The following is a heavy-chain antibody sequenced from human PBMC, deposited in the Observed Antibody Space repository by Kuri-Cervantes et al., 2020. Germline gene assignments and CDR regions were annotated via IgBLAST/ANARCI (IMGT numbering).Heavy chain of an antibody. CDR1: GFTFSSYA. D-gene: IGHD3-10*01. Sequence: GESLKISCAASGFTFSSYAMSWVRQAPGKGLEWVSAISGSGGSTYYADSVKGRFTISRDNSKNTLSPQMNSLRGEDTAVYYCARYNTDRSGAFDIWGQGTMVTVSS. J-gene: IGHJ3*02. CDR2: ISGSGGST. CDR3: ARYNTDRSGAFDI. V-gene: IGHV3-23*01.